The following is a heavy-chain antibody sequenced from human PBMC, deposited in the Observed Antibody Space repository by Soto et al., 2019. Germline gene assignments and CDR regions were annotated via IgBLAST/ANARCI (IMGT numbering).Heavy chain of an antibody. V-gene: IGHV3-21*01. J-gene: IGHJ3*02. Sequence: PGRSLRLSCAASGFTFSSHSMNRVRQAPGKGLEWVSSISSSSSYIYYADSVKGRFTISRDNAKNSLYLQMNSLRAEDTAVYYCARSGSYSQHIWGQGTMVTVSS. CDR1: GFTFSSHS. CDR2: ISSSSSYI. CDR3: ARSGSYSQHI. D-gene: IGHD1-26*01.